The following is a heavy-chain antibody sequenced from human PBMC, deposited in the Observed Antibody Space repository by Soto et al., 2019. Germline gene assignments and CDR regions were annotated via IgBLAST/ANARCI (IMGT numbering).Heavy chain of an antibody. D-gene: IGHD3-10*01. Sequence: QVQLVESGGGVVQPGTSLRLSCAASGFTFRNYAMHWVRQAPGKGLEWVTLISYDGSAKLYADSVQGRFTISRDDSANTLYLQMNSLRADDTAGYFCARVRSGFYLAHWGQGTLVPVSS. CDR1: GFTFRNYA. V-gene: IGHV3-30-3*01. CDR2: ISYDGSAK. J-gene: IGHJ4*02. CDR3: ARVRSGFYLAH.